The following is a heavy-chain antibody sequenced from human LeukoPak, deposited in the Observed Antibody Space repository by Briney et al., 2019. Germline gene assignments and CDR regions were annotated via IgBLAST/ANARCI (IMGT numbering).Heavy chain of an antibody. J-gene: IGHJ3*02. CDR1: GGSISSYY. V-gene: IGHV4-59*01. D-gene: IGHD3-16*01. CDR3: ARARGGGHDAFDI. Sequence: PSETLSLTCTVSGGSISSYYWSWIRQPPGKGLEWIGYIYYSGSTNYNPSLKSRVTISVDTSKNQFSLKLSSVTAADTAVYYCARARGGGHDAFDIWGQGTMVTVSS. CDR2: IYYSGST.